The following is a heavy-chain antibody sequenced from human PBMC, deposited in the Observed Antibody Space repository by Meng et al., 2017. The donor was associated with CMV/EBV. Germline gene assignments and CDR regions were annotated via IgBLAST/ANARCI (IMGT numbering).Heavy chain of an antibody. CDR2: INHSGST. Sequence: VQLQQWGARLLKPSETLSLTCAVYGGSFSGYYWSWIRQPPGKGLEWIGEINHSGSTNYNPSLKSRVTISVDTSKNQFSLKLSSVTAADTAVYYCATLGILLWFGFDPWGQGTLVTVSS. CDR1: GGSFSGYY. V-gene: IGHV4-34*01. D-gene: IGHD3-10*01. CDR3: ATLGILLWFGFDP. J-gene: IGHJ5*02.